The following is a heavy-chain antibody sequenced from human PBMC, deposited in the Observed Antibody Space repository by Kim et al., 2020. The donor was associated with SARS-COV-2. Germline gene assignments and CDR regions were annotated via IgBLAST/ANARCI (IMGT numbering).Heavy chain of an antibody. V-gene: IGHV4-34*01. CDR1: GGSFSGYY. D-gene: IGHD6-13*01. Sequence: SETLSLTCAVYGGSFSGYYWSWIRQPPGKGLEWIGEINHSGSTNYNPSLKSRVTISVDTSKNQFSLKLSSVTAADTAVYYCARGPNTYSSSWNGGDYWGQGTLVTVSS. J-gene: IGHJ4*02. CDR2: INHSGST. CDR3: ARGPNTYSSSWNGGDY.